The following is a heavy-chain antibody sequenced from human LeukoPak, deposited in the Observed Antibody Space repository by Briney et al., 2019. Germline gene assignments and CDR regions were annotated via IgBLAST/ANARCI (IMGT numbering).Heavy chain of an antibody. CDR3: AKDPLRYSSSIGTHSYFDY. D-gene: IGHD6-13*01. J-gene: IGHJ4*02. V-gene: IGHV3-9*03. Sequence: GRSLRLSCAASGFTFDDYAMHWVRQAPGKGLEWVSGISWNSGSIGYADSVKGRFTISRDNAKNSLYLQMNSLRAEDMALYYCAKDPLRYSSSIGTHSYFDYWGQGTLVTVSS. CDR2: ISWNSGSI. CDR1: GFTFDDYA.